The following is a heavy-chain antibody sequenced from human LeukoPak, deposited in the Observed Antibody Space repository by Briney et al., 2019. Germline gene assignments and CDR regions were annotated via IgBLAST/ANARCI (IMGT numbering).Heavy chain of an antibody. V-gene: IGHV3-7*04. CDR1: GFTFSSYW. CDR3: ARDWSWFGELKNYYYYYGMDV. Sequence: GGSLRLSCAASGFTFSSYWMSWVRQAPGKGLEWVANIKQDGSEKYYVDSVKGRFTISRDNAKNSLYLQMNSLRAEDTAVYYCARDWSWFGELKNYYYYYGMDVWGQGTTVTVSS. J-gene: IGHJ6*02. CDR2: IKQDGSEK. D-gene: IGHD3-10*01.